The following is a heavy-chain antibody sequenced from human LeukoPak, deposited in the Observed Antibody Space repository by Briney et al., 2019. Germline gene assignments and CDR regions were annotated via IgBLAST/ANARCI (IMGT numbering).Heavy chain of an antibody. CDR1: GGSVSSGSYY. Sequence: SETLSLTCTVSGGSVSSGSYYWSWIRQPPGKGLEWIGYIYYSGSTNYNPSLKSRVTISVDTSKNQFSLKLSSVTAADTAVYYCARRSHHCGSGDYWGQGTLVTVSS. D-gene: IGHD3-10*01. CDR2: IYYSGST. V-gene: IGHV4-61*01. CDR3: ARRSHHCGSGDY. J-gene: IGHJ4*02.